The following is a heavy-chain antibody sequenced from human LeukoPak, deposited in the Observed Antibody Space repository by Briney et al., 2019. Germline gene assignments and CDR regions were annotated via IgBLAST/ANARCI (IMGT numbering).Heavy chain of an antibody. D-gene: IGHD3-22*01. CDR3: ARDLGDAYYYDSSGYYPIFDY. Sequence: SQTLSLTCAISGDSVSSNSAAWNWIRQSPSRGLEWLGRTYYRSKLYNDYAVSVKSRITINPDTSKNQFSLQLNSVTPEDTAVYYCARDLGDAYYYDSSGYYPIFDYWGQGTLVTVSS. CDR2: TYYRSKLYN. V-gene: IGHV6-1*01. CDR1: GDSVSSNSAA. J-gene: IGHJ4*02.